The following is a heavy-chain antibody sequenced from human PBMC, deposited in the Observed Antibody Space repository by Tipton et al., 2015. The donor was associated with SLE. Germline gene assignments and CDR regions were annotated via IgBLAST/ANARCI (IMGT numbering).Heavy chain of an antibody. D-gene: IGHD4-17*01. V-gene: IGHV4-59*01. CDR3: ARGATVTRFDY. CDR1: GGSLSIYY. J-gene: IGHJ4*02. Sequence: TLSLTCTVSGGSLSIYYWSWIRQPPGKGLEWIGYVYLNGRTNYNSSLESRITISEDTSKNQFSLRLTSVTAADTATYYCARGATVTRFDYWDQGALVTVSS. CDR2: VYLNGRT.